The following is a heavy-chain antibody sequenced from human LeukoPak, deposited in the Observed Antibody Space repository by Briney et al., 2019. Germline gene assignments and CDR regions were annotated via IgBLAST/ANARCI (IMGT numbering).Heavy chain of an antibody. CDR1: GYTFTGYY. V-gene: IGHV1-2*02. J-gene: IGHJ4*02. CDR2: INPNSGGT. CDR3: ARDSGYYYDSSGYYRKGPFDY. D-gene: IGHD3-22*01. Sequence: GASVKVSCKASGYTFTGYYMHWVRQAPGQGLEGRGLINPNSGGTNYAQKFQGRVTMTRDTSISTAYMELSRLRSDDTAVYYCARDSGYYYDSSGYYRKGPFDYWGQGTLVTVSS.